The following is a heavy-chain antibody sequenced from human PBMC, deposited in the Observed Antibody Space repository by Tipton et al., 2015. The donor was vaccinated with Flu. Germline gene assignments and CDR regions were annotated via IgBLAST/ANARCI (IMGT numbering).Heavy chain of an antibody. D-gene: IGHD2-2*01. J-gene: IGHJ4*02. Sequence: LSCTVSGGSISSGSYYWSWIRQPAGKGLEWIGRMYTNGDTNTNPSLKSRVSISLDTSKNQFSLELSSVTTADTAVYYCARGARIPYYFNYWGPGTLVTVSS. V-gene: IGHV4-61*02. CDR2: MYTNGDT. CDR3: ARGARIPYYFNY. CDR1: GGSISSGSYY.